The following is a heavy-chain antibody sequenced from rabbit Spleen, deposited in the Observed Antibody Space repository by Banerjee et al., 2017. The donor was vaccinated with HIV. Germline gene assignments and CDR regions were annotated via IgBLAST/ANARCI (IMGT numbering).Heavy chain of an antibody. CDR3: VRWGSGNLYLTYNL. D-gene: IGHD3-1*01. V-gene: IGHV1S40*01. Sequence: EESGGDLVKPGASPTLTCTASGFSFSSSDYMCWVCQAPGKGLEWISCIAGSSSGFTYSATWAKGRFTCSKTSSTTVTLQMTSLTVADTATYFCVRWGSGNLYLTYNLWGPGTLVTVS. J-gene: IGHJ4*01. CDR2: IAGSSSGFT. CDR1: GFSFSSSDY.